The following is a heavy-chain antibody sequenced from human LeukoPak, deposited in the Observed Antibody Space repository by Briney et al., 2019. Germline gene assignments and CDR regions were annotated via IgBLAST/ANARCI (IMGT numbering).Heavy chain of an antibody. D-gene: IGHD3-10*01. J-gene: IGHJ4*02. CDR1: GFTFSGSA. CDR3: TSGVLDTMVRGVMSY. Sequence: PGGSLRLSCAASGFTFSGSAMHWVRQASGKGLEWVGCIRSKANSYATAYAASVKGRFTISRDDSKNTAYLQMNSLKTEDTAVYYCTSGVLDTMVRGVMSYWGQGTLVTVSS. CDR2: IRSKANSYAT. V-gene: IGHV3-73*01.